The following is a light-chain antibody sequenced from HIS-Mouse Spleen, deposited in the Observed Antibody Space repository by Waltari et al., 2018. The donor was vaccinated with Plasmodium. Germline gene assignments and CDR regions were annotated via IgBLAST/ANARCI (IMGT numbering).Light chain of an antibody. J-gene: IGKJ4*01. CDR3: QQYYSYPLT. V-gene: IGKV1-8*01. CDR1: PGISSY. CDR2: AAS. Sequence: AIRMTQSPSSFPSSTGDRVTITCRASPGISSYLAWDQQKPGKAPKLLIYAASTLQSGVPSRFSGSGSGTDFTLTISCLQSEDFATYYCQQYYSYPLTFGGGTKVEIK.